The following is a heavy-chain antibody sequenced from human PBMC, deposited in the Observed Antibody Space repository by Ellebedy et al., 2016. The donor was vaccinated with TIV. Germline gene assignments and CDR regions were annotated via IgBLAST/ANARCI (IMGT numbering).Heavy chain of an antibody. J-gene: IGHJ3*02. CDR3: ARDPVGVGPAFDI. CDR2: ISGSGGNT. CDR1: GLTFSSHA. Sequence: PGGSLRLSCAASGLTFSSHAMSWVRQAPGKGLEWVSSISGSGGNTYYADSVKGRFTISRDNSKDTLYLQVNSLRAEETAVYYCARDPVGVGPAFDIWGQGTMVTVSS. D-gene: IGHD4-23*01. V-gene: IGHV3-23*01.